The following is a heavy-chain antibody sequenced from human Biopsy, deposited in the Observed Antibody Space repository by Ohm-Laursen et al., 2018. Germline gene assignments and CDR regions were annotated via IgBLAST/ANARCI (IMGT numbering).Heavy chain of an antibody. CDR2: ISSRGST. V-gene: IGHV4-59*03. J-gene: IGHJ4*02. CDR3: ALGGGSYVNFDY. CDR1: GGSISSDY. Sequence: SETLSLTCSVSGGSISSDYWSWIRQPPRKGLEWIGYISSRGSTNYNPSLRGRVTITVDTSKNQFSLKLTSVTAVDTAVYYCALGGGSYVNFDYWGQGTLVTVSS. D-gene: IGHD1-26*01.